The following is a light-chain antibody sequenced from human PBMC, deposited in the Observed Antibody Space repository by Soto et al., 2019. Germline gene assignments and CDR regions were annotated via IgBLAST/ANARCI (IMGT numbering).Light chain of an antibody. CDR1: QSISSSY. CDR3: QHYGSSSWT. CDR2: GAS. J-gene: IGKJ1*01. Sequence: EIVLTQSPGTLSLSPGERATLSCRASQSISSSYLAWYQQRPGQAPRLLIYGASSRATGIADRFSGSGSGTDFTLTISRLEPADFAVYYCQHYGSSSWTFGQGTKVDIK. V-gene: IGKV3-20*01.